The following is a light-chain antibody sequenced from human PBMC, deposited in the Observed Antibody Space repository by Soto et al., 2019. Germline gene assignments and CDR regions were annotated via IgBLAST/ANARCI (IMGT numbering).Light chain of an antibody. V-gene: IGKV1-39*01. CDR3: QQSYSTPWT. Sequence: DIQMTQSPSSLSASVGDRVTITCRASQSISNFLNWYQQKPGKAPKLLIYAASSLRSGVTSRFSGGGSGTDFTLTVSILQREDFEIKFCQQSYSTPWTFCHGTKVQIK. CDR1: QSISNF. CDR2: AAS. J-gene: IGKJ1*01.